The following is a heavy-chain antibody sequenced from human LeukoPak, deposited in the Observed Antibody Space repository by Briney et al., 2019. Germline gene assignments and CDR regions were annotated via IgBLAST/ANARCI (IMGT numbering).Heavy chain of an antibody. V-gene: IGHV4-30-4*07. Sequence: PSETLSLTCAVSGGSISSGGYSWSWIRQPPGKGLEWIGYIYYSGSTYYNPSLKSRVTISVDTSKNQFSLKLSSVTAADTAVYYCAREGPTGSYWGQGTLVTVSS. J-gene: IGHJ4*02. CDR3: AREGPTGSY. CDR1: GGSISSGGYS. D-gene: IGHD1-14*01. CDR2: IYYSGST.